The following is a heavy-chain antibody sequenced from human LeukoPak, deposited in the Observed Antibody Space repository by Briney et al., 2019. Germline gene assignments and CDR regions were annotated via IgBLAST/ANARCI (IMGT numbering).Heavy chain of an antibody. V-gene: IGHV3-23*01. J-gene: IGHJ2*01. CDR3: AREIMVSREWYFDL. D-gene: IGHD2-21*01. Sequence: GGSLRLSCAASGFTFSSYAMSWVRQAAGKGLEWVSAISGSGGSTYYADSVKGRFTISRDNSKNTLNLQMNSLRVEDTAVYFCAREIMVSREWYFDLWGRGTLVTVAS. CDR2: ISGSGGST. CDR1: GFTFSSYA.